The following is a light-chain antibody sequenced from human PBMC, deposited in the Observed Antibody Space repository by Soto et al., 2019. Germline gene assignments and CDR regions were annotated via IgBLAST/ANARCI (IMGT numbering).Light chain of an antibody. Sequence: EIVLTQSPATLSLSPGERATLSCRASQSVSSYFAWYQQKPGQAPRLLIYDASNRATGIPARFSGSGSGTDFTLTISSLEPEDSAIYYCQQRSNWPLTFGGGTNVEIK. V-gene: IGKV3-11*01. CDR1: QSVSSY. CDR3: QQRSNWPLT. J-gene: IGKJ4*01. CDR2: DAS.